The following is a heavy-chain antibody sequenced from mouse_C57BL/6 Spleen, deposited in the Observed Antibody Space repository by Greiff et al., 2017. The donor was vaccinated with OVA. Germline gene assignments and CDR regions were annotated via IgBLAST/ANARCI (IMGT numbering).Heavy chain of an antibody. V-gene: IGHV1-80*01. Sequence: QVQLQQSGAELVKPGASVKISCKASGYAFSSYWMNWVKQRPGKGLEWIGQIYPGDGDTNYNGKFKGKATLTADKSSSTAYMQHSSLTSENSAVYFCAREEISSVDYWGQGTTLTVSS. J-gene: IGHJ2*01. D-gene: IGHD2-4*01. CDR1: GYAFSSYW. CDR3: AREEISSVDY. CDR2: IYPGDGDT.